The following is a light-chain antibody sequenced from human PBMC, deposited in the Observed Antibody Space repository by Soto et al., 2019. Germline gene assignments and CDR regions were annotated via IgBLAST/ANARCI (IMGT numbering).Light chain of an antibody. CDR1: QSISTW. CDR2: KAS. J-gene: IGKJ1*01. Sequence: DIQMTQSPSTLSASVGDRVTITCRASQSISTWLAWYQQKPGKAPKLLIYKASSLESGVPSRFSGSGSGTEFTLTISSLQPDDSATYYCQQYDDYWTFGQGTKVAIK. V-gene: IGKV1-5*03. CDR3: QQYDDYWT.